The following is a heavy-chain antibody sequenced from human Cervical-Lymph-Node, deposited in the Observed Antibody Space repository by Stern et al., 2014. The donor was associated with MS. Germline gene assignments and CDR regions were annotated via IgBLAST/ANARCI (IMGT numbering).Heavy chain of an antibody. D-gene: IGHD1-1*01. CDR3: ARDGKEGGGFDY. V-gene: IGHV1-69*01. Sequence: VQLVQSGAEVQKPGSSVKVSCKASGGNFSNYAITWVRQAPGQGLEWMGGIIPILETANYAQKFQGRVTISADDSTSTVYMELSSLRSDDTAVFYCARDGKEGGGFDYWGQGTLVTVSS. CDR2: IIPILETA. J-gene: IGHJ4*02. CDR1: GGNFSNYA.